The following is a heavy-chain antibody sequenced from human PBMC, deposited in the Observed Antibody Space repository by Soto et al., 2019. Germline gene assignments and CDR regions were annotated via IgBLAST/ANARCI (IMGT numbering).Heavy chain of an antibody. V-gene: IGHV1-69*01. J-gene: IGHJ6*02. CDR3: ARARSEWELLQYYYYYGMDV. Sequence: EKGLEWMGGIIPIFGTANYAQKFQGRVTITADESTSTAYMELSSLRSEDTAVYYCARARSEWELLQYYYYYGMDVWGQGTTVTVSS. D-gene: IGHD1-26*01. CDR2: IIPIFGTA.